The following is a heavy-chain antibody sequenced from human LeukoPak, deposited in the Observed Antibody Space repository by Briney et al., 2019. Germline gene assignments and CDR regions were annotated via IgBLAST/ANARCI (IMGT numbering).Heavy chain of an antibody. Sequence: PGGSLRLSCAASGFTFSSYSMNWVRQAPGKGLEWVSYISSSSSTIYYADSVKGRFTISRDNSKNTLYLQMNSLRAEDTAVYYCATERWLQLAYWGQGTLVTVSS. CDR3: ATERWLQLAY. D-gene: IGHD5-24*01. CDR1: GFTFSSYS. V-gene: IGHV3-48*01. J-gene: IGHJ4*02. CDR2: ISSSSSTI.